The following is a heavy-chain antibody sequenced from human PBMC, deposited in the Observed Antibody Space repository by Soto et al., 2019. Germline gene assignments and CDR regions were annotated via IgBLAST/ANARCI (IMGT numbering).Heavy chain of an antibody. CDR2: IYSGGST. D-gene: IGHD3-3*01. J-gene: IGHJ1*01. V-gene: IGHV3-53*04. Sequence: AGGSLRHSCAASGGTGISNYMSWVRQAPGKGLEWVSVIYSGGSTYYADSVKGRFTISRHNSKNTLYLQMNSLRAEDTAVYYCVMGSGYYLEYFQHWGQGTLVTVSS. CDR3: VMGSGYYLEYFQH. CDR1: GGTGISNY.